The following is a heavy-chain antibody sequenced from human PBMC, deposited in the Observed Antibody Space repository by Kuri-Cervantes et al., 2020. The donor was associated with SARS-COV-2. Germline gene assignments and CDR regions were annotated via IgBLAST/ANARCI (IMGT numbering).Heavy chain of an antibody. V-gene: IGHV2-5*02. CDR1: GFSLSTSGVG. Sequence: SGPTLVKPTQTLTLTCTFSGFSLSTSGVGVGWIRQPPGKALEWLALIYWDDDKRYSPFLKSRLTITKDTSKNQVVLTLTNMDPADTGTYFCAHLGPYTTGWGYFDPWGQGTLVTVSS. CDR2: IYWDDDK. CDR3: AHLGPYTTGWGYFDP. D-gene: IGHD6-19*01. J-gene: IGHJ5*02.